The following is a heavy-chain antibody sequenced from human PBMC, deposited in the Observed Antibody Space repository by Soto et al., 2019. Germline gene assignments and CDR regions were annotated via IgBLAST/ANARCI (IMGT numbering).Heavy chain of an antibody. Sequence: QVQLQESGPGLVKPSETLSLTCTVSGSSIRSYYWSWIRQPPGKGLEWIGYIYYSGSTNYNPSLKSRVTISVDTSKNQFSLKLSSVTAADTAVYYCARRYGRNFDYWGQGTLVTVSS. V-gene: IGHV4-59*01. CDR2: IYYSGST. D-gene: IGHD1-20*01. CDR3: ARRYGRNFDY. CDR1: GSSIRSYY. J-gene: IGHJ4*02.